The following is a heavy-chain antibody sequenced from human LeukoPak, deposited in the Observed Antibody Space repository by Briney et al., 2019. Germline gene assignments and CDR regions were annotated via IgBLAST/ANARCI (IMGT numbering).Heavy chain of an antibody. V-gene: IGHV4-4*02. J-gene: IGHJ4*02. CDR1: GGSISSSNW. D-gene: IGHD5-12*01. CDR2: IYHSGST. CDR3: ASLGSPSGYSDY. Sequence: PSETLSPTCAVSGGSISSSNWWSWVRQPPGKGLEWIGEIYHSGSTNYNPSLKSRVTISVDKSKNQFSLKLSSVTAADTAVYYCASLGSPSGYSDYWGQGTLVTVSS.